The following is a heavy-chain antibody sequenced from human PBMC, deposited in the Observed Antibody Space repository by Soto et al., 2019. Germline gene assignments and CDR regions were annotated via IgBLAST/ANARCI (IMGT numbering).Heavy chain of an antibody. CDR3: ARGGTLITGTSLDY. J-gene: IGHJ4*02. Sequence: SETLSLTCAVYGGSFSGYYWTWIRQPPGKGLEWIGEINRSGSTNYKPSLRGRATISVDTSKNQVSLKVSSVTAADTAVYYCARGGTLITGTSLDYWGQGTLVTVSS. CDR2: INRSGST. CDR1: GGSFSGYY. D-gene: IGHD1-20*01. V-gene: IGHV4-34*01.